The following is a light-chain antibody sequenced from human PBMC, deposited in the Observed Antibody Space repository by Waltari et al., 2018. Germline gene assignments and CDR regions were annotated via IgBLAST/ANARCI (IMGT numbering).Light chain of an antibody. CDR3: QSADSSGTWV. CDR1: ALPKQF. CDR2: KDT. Sequence: SYELTPPPSLSVSPGQPATITCSGDALPKQFAHWYHQKPGQAPVVVIYKDTERPSGIPERFSGSSSGTTVTLTINGVQAEDEADYYCQSADSSGTWVFGGGTKLTVL. J-gene: IGLJ3*02. V-gene: IGLV3-25*03.